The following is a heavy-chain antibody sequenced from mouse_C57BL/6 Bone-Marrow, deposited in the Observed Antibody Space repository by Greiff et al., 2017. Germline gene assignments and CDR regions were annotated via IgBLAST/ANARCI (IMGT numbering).Heavy chain of an antibody. Sequence: QVQLQQPGAELVKPGASVKLSCKASGYTFTSYWMQWVKQRPGQGLEWIGEIDPSDSYTNYNQKFKGKATLTVDTSSSTAYMQLSSLTSEDSAVYYCARGDSSGSTCADWGQGTLVTVSA. CDR3: ARGDSSGSTCAD. V-gene: IGHV1-50*01. CDR1: GYTFTSYW. D-gene: IGHD3-2*02. CDR2: IDPSDSYT. J-gene: IGHJ3*01.